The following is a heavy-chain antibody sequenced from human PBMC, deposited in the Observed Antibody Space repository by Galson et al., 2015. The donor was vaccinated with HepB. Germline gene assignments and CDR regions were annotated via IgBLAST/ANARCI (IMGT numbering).Heavy chain of an antibody. CDR3: AKDICTRASCLYYFDF. D-gene: IGHD2-2*01. J-gene: IGHJ4*02. Sequence: SLRLSCAASGFTFSNFAMSWVRQAPGKGLEWVSGIGGSGNTFYADSVKGRFTISRDNSKNTLYLQMNSLRAEDTAIYFCAKDICTRASCLYYFDFWGQGTLVTVSS. V-gene: IGHV3-23*01. CDR2: IGGSGNT. CDR1: GFTFSNFA.